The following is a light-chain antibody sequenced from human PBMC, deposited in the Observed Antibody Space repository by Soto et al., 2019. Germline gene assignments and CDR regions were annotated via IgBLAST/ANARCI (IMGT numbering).Light chain of an antibody. CDR3: CSYEGSSTLV. V-gene: IGLV2-23*02. J-gene: IGLJ2*01. CDR1: SSDVGGYNL. Sequence: QSALTQPASVSGWPGQSITISCTGTSSDVGGYNLVSWYQEYPGKVPKLMIYEVTKRPSGVSNRFSGSKSGNTASLTISGLQAEDEADYFCCSYEGSSTLVFGGGTQLTVL. CDR2: EVT.